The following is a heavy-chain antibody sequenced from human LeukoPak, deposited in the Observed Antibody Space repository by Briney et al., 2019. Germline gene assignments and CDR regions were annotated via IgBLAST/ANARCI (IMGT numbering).Heavy chain of an antibody. V-gene: IGHV3-30*04. Sequence: GGSLRLSCAASGFTFSSYAMHWVRQAPGQGLEWVAVISYDGSNKYYADSVKGRFTISRDNSKNTLYLQMNSLRAEDTAVYYCARWLGSGYYEWGQGTLVTVSS. J-gene: IGHJ4*02. D-gene: IGHD3-22*01. CDR1: GFTFSSYA. CDR3: ARWLGSGYYE. CDR2: ISYDGSNK.